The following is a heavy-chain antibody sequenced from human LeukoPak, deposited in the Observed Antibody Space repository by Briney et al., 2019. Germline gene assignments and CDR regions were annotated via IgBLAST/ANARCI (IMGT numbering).Heavy chain of an antibody. CDR1: GFTVSSNY. CDR2: IYSGGST. Sequence: GGSLRLSCAASGFTVSSNYMSWVRQAPGKGLEWVSVIYSGGSTYYADSVKGRFTISRDNSENTLYLQMNSLRAEDTAVYYCARDGGGSGREAGGYFDYWGQGTLVTVSS. J-gene: IGHJ4*02. D-gene: IGHD6-19*01. CDR3: ARDGGGSGREAGGYFDY. V-gene: IGHV3-53*01.